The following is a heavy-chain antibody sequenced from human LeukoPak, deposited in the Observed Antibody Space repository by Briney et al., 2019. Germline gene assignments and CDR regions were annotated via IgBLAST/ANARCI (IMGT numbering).Heavy chain of an antibody. CDR1: GFTFSTYS. CDR3: AKDRGGHTTGTSLDY. D-gene: IGHD1-1*01. CDR2: IRYDGSNK. J-gene: IGHJ4*02. V-gene: IGHV3-30*02. Sequence: PGGSLRLSCAASGFTFSTYSMNWVRQAPGKGLEWVAFIRYDGSNKYYADSVKGRFTISRDNSKNTLYLQMNSLRAEDTAVYYCAKDRGGHTTGTSLDYWGQGTLVTVSS.